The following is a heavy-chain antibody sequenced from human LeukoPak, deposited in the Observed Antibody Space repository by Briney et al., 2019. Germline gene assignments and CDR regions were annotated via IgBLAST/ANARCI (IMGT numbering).Heavy chain of an antibody. CDR2: IDASDSYT. Sequence: GESLKISCKGSGYSFTNYWISWVRQMPGKGLEWMGRIDASDSYTNYSPSFQGHVTISADKSISTAYLQWSSLKASDTAMYYCARRTCSGGSCLDGFDIWGQGTMVTVSS. V-gene: IGHV5-10-1*01. J-gene: IGHJ3*02. D-gene: IGHD2-15*01. CDR3: ARRTCSGGSCLDGFDI. CDR1: GYSFTNYW.